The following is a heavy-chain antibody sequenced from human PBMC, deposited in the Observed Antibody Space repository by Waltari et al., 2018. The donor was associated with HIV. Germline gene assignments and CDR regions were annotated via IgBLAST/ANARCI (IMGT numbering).Heavy chain of an antibody. J-gene: IGHJ6*02. CDR2: FDPEDGET. D-gene: IGHD4-17*01. CDR3: ATDGATVTTNSYYYYGMDV. CDR1: AYTVTELS. V-gene: IGHV1-24*01. Sequence: QVQLVQSGAEVKKPGASLKVACKVSAYTVTELSMPWEGPAPRTGLEWMGGFDPEDGETIYAQKFQGRVTMTEDTSTDTAYMELSSLRSEDTAVYYCATDGATVTTNSYYYYGMDVWGQGTTVTVSS.